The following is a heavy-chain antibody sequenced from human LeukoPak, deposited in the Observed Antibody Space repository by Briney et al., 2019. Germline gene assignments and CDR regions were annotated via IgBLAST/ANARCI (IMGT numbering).Heavy chain of an antibody. CDR3: ARDPAHDYGDYVPGWFDS. CDR2: INTNTGNP. Sequence: ASVKVSCKASGYTFTSYAMNWVRQAPGQGLEWMGWINTNTGNPTYAQGFTGRFVFSLDTSVSTAYLQISSLKAEDTAVYYCARDPAHDYGDYVPGWFDSWGQGTLVTVSS. D-gene: IGHD4-17*01. J-gene: IGHJ5*01. CDR1: GYTFTSYA. V-gene: IGHV7-4-1*02.